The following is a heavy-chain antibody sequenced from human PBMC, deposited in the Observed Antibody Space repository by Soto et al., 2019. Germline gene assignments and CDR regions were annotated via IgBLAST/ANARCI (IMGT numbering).Heavy chain of an antibody. CDR3: ARDDTRKYYDFWIGHYTTDGFDI. D-gene: IGHD3-3*01. CDR2: IKQDGSEK. CDR1: GFTFSSYW. V-gene: IGHV3-7*01. J-gene: IGHJ3*02. Sequence: EVQLVESGGGLVKPGGSLRLSCAASGFTFSSYWMSWVRQAPGKGLEWVANIKQDGSEKYYVDSVKGRFTISRDNAQNSLYLQMNSLRAEYTAVYYCARDDTRKYYDFWIGHYTTDGFDIWGQGRMVTVSS.